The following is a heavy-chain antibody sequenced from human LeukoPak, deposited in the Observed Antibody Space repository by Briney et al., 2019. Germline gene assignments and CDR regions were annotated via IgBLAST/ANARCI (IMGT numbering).Heavy chain of an antibody. J-gene: IGHJ6*02. D-gene: IGHD3-16*01. CDR2: ISAYNGNT. V-gene: IGHV1-18*01. Sequence: ASVKVSCKASGYTFTSYGISWVRQAPGQGLEWMGWISAYNGNTNYAQKLQGRVTMTTDTSTSTAYMELRSLRSDDTAVYYCARVGPKDYATKKPYYYYGMDVWGQGTTVTVSS. CDR1: GYTFTSYG. CDR3: ARVGPKDYATKKPYYYYGMDV.